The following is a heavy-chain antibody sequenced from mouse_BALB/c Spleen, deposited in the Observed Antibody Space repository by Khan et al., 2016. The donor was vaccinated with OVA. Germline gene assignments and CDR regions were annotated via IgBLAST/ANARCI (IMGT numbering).Heavy chain of an antibody. CDR1: GFSLTDYG. CDR2: IWGGGST. CDR3: AKGDYGSSSFDY. J-gene: IGHJ2*01. D-gene: IGHD1-1*01. Sequence: QVQLKESGPGLVAPSQSLSITCTVSGFSLTDYGVSWIRQPPGKGLEWLGAIWGGGSTYYNSTLKSRLSIRKDNSKSQVFLKMNSLQSDDTAMYCCAKGDYGSSSFDYWGQGTTLTVSS. V-gene: IGHV2-6-5*01.